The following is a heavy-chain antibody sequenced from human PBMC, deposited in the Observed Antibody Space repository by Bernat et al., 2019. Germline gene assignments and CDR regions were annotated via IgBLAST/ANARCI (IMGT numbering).Heavy chain of an antibody. Sequence: QVQLVQSGAEVKKPGASVKVSCKASGYTFTSYAMHWVRQAPGQRLEWMGWINAGNGNTKYSQKFQGRVTITRDTSASTAYMELSSLRSEDTAVYYCAREGPQYPDAFDIWGRGTMVTVSS. CDR2: INAGNGNT. CDR3: AREGPQYPDAFDI. V-gene: IGHV1-3*01. D-gene: IGHD2-2*01. J-gene: IGHJ3*02. CDR1: GYTFTSYA.